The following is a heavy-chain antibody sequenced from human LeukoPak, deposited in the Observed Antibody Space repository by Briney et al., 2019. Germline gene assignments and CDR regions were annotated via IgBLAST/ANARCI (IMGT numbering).Heavy chain of an antibody. Sequence: GGSLRLSCAASGFTFSSYAMSWVRQAPGKGLEWVSAISGSGGSTYYADSVKGRFTISRDNSKNTLYLQMNSLRAEDTAVYYCARVPDYYDSSGSDYWGQGTLVTVSS. D-gene: IGHD3-22*01. V-gene: IGHV3-23*01. CDR2: ISGSGGST. J-gene: IGHJ4*02. CDR3: ARVPDYYDSSGSDY. CDR1: GFTFSSYA.